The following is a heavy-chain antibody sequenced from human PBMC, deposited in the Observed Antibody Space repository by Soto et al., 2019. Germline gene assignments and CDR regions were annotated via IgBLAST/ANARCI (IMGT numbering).Heavy chain of an antibody. Sequence: QVQLVESGGGVVQPGRSLRLSCAASGFTFSSYGMHWVRQAPGKGLEWVAVIWYDGSNKYYADSVKGRFTISRDNSKNTLFMQMSSLGAEDTAVYYCARGDNLNDGGWFDPWGQGTLVTVSS. CDR3: ARGDNLNDGGWFDP. CDR1: GFTFSSYG. CDR2: IWYDGSNK. V-gene: IGHV3-33*01. D-gene: IGHD1-20*01. J-gene: IGHJ5*02.